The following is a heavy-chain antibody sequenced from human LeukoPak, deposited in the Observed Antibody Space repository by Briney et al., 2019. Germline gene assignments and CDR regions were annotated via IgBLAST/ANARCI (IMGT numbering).Heavy chain of an antibody. CDR2: IIPIFGTA. CDR1: GYTFTGYY. D-gene: IGHD2-2*01. V-gene: IGHV1-69*13. CDR3: ARDFCSTSCNLGY. Sequence: SVKVSCKASGYTFTGYYMHWVRQAPGQGLEWMGGIIPIFGTANYAQKFQGRVTITADESTSTAYMELSSLRSEDTAVYYCARDFCSTSCNLGYWGQGSLVTVSS. J-gene: IGHJ4*02.